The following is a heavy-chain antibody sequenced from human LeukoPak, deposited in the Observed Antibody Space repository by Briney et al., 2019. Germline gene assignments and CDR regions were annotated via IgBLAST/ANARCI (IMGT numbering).Heavy chain of an antibody. CDR3: AKRSSYSSGYYGDY. V-gene: IGHV3-23*01. D-gene: IGHD6-19*01. CDR1: GFTFSAYA. CDR2: ISGSDGTI. J-gene: IGHJ4*02. Sequence: QSGGSLRLSCAASGFTFSAYAMSWVRQAPGKGPEWVSAISGSDGTICYADSVKGRFTVSRDNSKNTLYLQMNSLRAEDSAIYYCAKRSSYSSGYYGDYWGQGTLVTVSS.